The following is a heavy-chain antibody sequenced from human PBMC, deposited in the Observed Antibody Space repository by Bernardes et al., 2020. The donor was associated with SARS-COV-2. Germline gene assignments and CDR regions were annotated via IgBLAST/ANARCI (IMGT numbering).Heavy chain of an antibody. CDR3: ARDGRISVPGTDYFDF. V-gene: IGHV4-61*02. J-gene: IGHJ4*02. D-gene: IGHD6-19*01. CDR2: ISASGST. CDR1: DDAIRSGSFY. Sequence: TLTLTCAVSDDAIRSGSFYWSWIRQPAGKGLEWVGRISASGSTNYNPSLKSRVTMSVDTSKNQFSLKLTSVTAADTAVYYCARDGRISVPGTDYFDFWGQGILVSVSS.